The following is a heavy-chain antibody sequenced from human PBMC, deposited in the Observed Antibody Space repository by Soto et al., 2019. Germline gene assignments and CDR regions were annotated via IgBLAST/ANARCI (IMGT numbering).Heavy chain of an antibody. CDR1: GGSISSGGYY. Sequence: SETLSLTCTVSGGSISSGGYYWSWIRQHPGKGLEWIGYIYYSGSTYYNPSLKSRVTISVDTSKNQFSLKLSSVTAADTAVYYCARDRTPFRYFDWPGYYGMDVWGQGTTVTVSS. J-gene: IGHJ6*02. CDR2: IYYSGST. V-gene: IGHV4-31*03. CDR3: ARDRTPFRYFDWPGYYGMDV. D-gene: IGHD3-9*01.